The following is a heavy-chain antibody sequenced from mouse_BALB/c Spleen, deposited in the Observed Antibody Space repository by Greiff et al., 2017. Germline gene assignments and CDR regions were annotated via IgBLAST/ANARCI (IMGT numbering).Heavy chain of an antibody. CDR1: GYNFTSYW. V-gene: IGHV1-55*01. CDR3: ARAYYGAWFAY. CDR2: IYPGSGST. Sequence: QVQLKQPGAELVKPGTSVKLSCKASGYNFTSYWINWVKLRPGQGLEWIGDIYPGSGSTNYNEKFKSKATLTVDTSSSTAYMQLSSLASEDSALYYCARAYYGAWFAYWGQGTLVTVSA. J-gene: IGHJ3*01. D-gene: IGHD2-10*01.